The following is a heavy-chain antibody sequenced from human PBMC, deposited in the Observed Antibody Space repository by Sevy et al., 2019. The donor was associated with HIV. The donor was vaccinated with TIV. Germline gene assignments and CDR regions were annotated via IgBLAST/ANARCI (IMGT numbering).Heavy chain of an antibody. Sequence: SETLSLTCTVSGGSITSLYWNWIRQPPGKGLEWIANIYYNGHINPNPSLKSRVTLSLDTSKNQFSLRLSSVTAADTAMYYCAGENAWGRGYSWGQGTLVTVSS. V-gene: IGHV4-59*08. CDR3: AGENAWGRGYS. CDR1: GGSITSLY. J-gene: IGHJ4*02. D-gene: IGHD1-26*01. CDR2: IYYNGHI.